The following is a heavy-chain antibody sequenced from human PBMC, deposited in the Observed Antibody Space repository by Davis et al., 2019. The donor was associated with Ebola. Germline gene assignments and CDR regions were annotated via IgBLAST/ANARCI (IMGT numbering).Heavy chain of an antibody. D-gene: IGHD3-10*01. V-gene: IGHV5-10-1*01. CDR2: IDPSDSYT. CDR3: AREVQYYGSGSYHSLFDY. CDR1: GYSFTSYW. J-gene: IGHJ4*02. Sequence: KVSCKGSGYSFTSYWISWVRQMPGKGLEWMGRIDPSDSYTNYSPSFQGHVTISADKSISTAYLHWSSLKASDTAMYYCAREVQYYGSGSYHSLFDYWGQGTLVTVSS.